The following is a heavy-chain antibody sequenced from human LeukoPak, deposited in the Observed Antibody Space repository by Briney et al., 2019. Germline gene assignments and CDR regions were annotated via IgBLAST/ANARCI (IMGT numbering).Heavy chain of an antibody. CDR2: IIPIFGTA. CDR1: GGTFSSYA. J-gene: IGHJ5*02. D-gene: IGHD2-2*01. V-gene: IGHV1-69*13. Sequence: HEASVKVSCKASGGTFSSYAISWVRQAPGQGLEWMGGIIPIFGTANYAQKFQGRVTITADESTSTAYMELSSLRSEGTAVYYCARGRCSSTSCPGDNWFAPGGQGTLVTVSS. CDR3: ARGRCSSTSCPGDNWFAP.